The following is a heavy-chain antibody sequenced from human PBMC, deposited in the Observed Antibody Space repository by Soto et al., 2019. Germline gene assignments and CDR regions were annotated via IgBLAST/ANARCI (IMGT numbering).Heavy chain of an antibody. Sequence: EVQLLESGGGLVQPGGSLRLSCAASGFTFGSYAMWWVRQAPGKGLECVSAISGGGETTYYADSVKGRFTISRDNSKNTLYLQMNSLRAEDTAVYYCAFNSGSGSYYFDYWGLGTLVTVSS. CDR3: AFNSGSGSYYFDY. J-gene: IGHJ4*02. V-gene: IGHV3-23*01. CDR2: ISGGGETT. CDR1: GFTFGSYA. D-gene: IGHD3-10*01.